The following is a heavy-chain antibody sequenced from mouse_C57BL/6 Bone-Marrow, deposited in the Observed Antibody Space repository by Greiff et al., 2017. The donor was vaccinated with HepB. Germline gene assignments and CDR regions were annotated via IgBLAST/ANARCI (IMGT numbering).Heavy chain of an antibody. Sequence: DVQLQESGPGLVKPSQSLSLTCSVTGYSITSGYYWYWIRQFPGNNLEWVGDISYDGNNNYNPTLKNRISITRDTSKNQFFLKLNSVTTEDTATYYCASKGYCSSYVDYWGQGTTLTVSS. J-gene: IGHJ2*01. V-gene: IGHV3-6*01. CDR2: ISYDGNN. CDR1: GYSITSGYY. D-gene: IGHD1-1*01. CDR3: ASKGYCSSYVDY.